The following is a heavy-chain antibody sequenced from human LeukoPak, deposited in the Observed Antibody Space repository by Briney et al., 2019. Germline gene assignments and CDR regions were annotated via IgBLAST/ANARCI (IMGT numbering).Heavy chain of an antibody. CDR2: IKQDGSEK. CDR1: GFTFSNFW. D-gene: IGHD3-22*01. CDR3: ASEDNTGSSAY. Sequence: GGSLRLSCAASGFTFSNFWMSWVRQAPGKGLEWVANIKQDGSEKYYVDSVKGRFTISRDNAKNSLYLQMSSLRGDDTALYYCASEDNTGSSAYWGQGTLATVSS. J-gene: IGHJ4*02. V-gene: IGHV3-7*01.